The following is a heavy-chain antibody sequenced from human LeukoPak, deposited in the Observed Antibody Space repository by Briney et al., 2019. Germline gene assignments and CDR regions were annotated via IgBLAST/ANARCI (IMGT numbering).Heavy chain of an antibody. Sequence: SETLSLTCTVSGGSIRSYYWSWIRQPPGKGLEWIGYIYYSGSTKYKPSLKSRVTISVDTSKNQFSLKLSSVTAADTAVYYCARGRFLDAFDIWGQGTMVTVSS. CDR1: GGSIRSYY. V-gene: IGHV4-59*01. CDR2: IYYSGST. CDR3: ARGRFLDAFDI. J-gene: IGHJ3*02. D-gene: IGHD3-3*01.